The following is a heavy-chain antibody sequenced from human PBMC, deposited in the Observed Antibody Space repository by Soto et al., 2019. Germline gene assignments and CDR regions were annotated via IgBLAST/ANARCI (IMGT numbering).Heavy chain of an antibody. D-gene: IGHD4-17*01. CDR1: GYTFTTYG. Sequence: QIRLVQSGGEVKKPGASVKVSCKTSGYTFTTYGISWVRQAPGKGLEWMGWITPFNDNTKYAQMLQGRVTMTTDTSKNTAYLKLRSLTSANTGVYYCARTHTGDYVPPLDNWGQGTLVTVSS. CDR3: ARTHTGDYVPPLDN. CDR2: ITPFNDNT. V-gene: IGHV1-18*01. J-gene: IGHJ4*02.